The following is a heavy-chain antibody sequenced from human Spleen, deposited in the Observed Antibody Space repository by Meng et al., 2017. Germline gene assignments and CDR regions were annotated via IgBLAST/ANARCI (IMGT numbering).Heavy chain of an antibody. CDR3: AKDRGTDYYDSSGYYPDAFDI. J-gene: IGHJ3*02. Sequence: SVKVSCKSSVGTFSSYAISWVRQAAGQGLEWMGWMNPNSGDTGYAQKFQGRVTMTRNTAISTAYMELSSLRSEDTAVYYCAKDRGTDYYDSSGYYPDAFDIWGQGTMVTVSS. D-gene: IGHD3-22*01. CDR2: MNPNSGDT. CDR1: VGTFSSYA. V-gene: IGHV1-8*02.